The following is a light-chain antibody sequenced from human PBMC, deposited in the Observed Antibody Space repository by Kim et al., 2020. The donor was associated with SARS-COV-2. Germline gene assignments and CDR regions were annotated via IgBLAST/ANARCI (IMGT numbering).Light chain of an antibody. CDR1: SGSIASNY. V-gene: IGLV6-57*03. J-gene: IGLJ3*02. CDR3: QSYDNNNWV. CDR2: EDD. Sequence: GKTVTISCTRGSGSIASNYVQWYQQRPGSAPTTVIYEDDQRPSGVPSRFSGSIDSSSNSASLTISGLKTEDGADYYCQSYDNNNWVFGGGTKLTVL.